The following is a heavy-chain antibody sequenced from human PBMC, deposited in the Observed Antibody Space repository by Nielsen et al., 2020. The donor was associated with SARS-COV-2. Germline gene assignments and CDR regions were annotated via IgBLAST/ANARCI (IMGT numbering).Heavy chain of an antibody. D-gene: IGHD2-21*02. Sequence: GESLKISCAASGFTFSSYAMSWVRQAPGKGLAWVSAISSSGGSTYYAESVKGRFTISRDNSKNTLYLQMNSLRAEDTDVYYCAKEDNVVVTAIAYYYNYYYGLDVAGTGTPVTVS. J-gene: IGHJ6*04. V-gene: IGHV3-23*01. CDR1: GFTFSSYA. CDR3: AKEDNVVVTAIAYYYNYYYGLDV. CDR2: ISSSGGST.